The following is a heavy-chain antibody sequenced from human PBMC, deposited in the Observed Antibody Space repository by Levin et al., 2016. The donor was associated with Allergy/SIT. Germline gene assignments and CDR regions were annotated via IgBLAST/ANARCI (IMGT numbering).Heavy chain of an antibody. J-gene: IGHJ4*02. CDR2: IYYSGST. V-gene: IGHV4-59*01. CDR3: AREEEASVDY. Sequence: WIRQPPGKGLEWIGYIYYSGSTNYNPSLKSRVTISVDTSKNQFSLKLSSVTAADTAVYYCAREEEASVDYWGQGTLVTVSS.